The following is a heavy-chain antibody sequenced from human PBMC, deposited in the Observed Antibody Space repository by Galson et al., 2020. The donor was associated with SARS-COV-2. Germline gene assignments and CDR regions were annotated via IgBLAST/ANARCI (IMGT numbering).Heavy chain of an antibody. D-gene: IGHD3-9*01. Sequence: SQTLSLTCAVYGGSFSGYSWTWVRQPPGKGLEWIGEISYSGSTNYSPSLKSRVFMSVDTSKNQFSLKLSSVTAADTAVYFCARGGSRPIMVFDYYYFYMDVWGKGTTVTVSS. V-gene: IGHV4-34*01. CDR3: ARGGSRPIMVFDYYYFYMDV. CDR1: GGSFSGYS. J-gene: IGHJ6*03. CDR2: ISYSGST.